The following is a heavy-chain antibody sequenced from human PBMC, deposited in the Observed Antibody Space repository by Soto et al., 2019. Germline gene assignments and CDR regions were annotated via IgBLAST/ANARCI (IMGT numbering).Heavy chain of an antibody. Sequence: QVQLVESGGGVVQPGRSLRLSCAASGFTFSSYAMHWVRQAPGKGLEWVAVISYDGSNKYYADSVKGRFTISRDNSKNTLYLQMNSLRAEDTAVYYCARDLTQTSSSPLYYYYGMDVWGQGTTVTVSS. CDR1: GFTFSSYA. D-gene: IGHD6-6*01. J-gene: IGHJ6*02. CDR2: ISYDGSNK. CDR3: ARDLTQTSSSPLYYYYGMDV. V-gene: IGHV3-30-3*01.